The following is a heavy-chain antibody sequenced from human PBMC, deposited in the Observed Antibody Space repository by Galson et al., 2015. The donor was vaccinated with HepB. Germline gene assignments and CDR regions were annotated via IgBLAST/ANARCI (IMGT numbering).Heavy chain of an antibody. CDR3: TKDRTFLTIFGVVPTRVFDY. CDR2: MSGSGDRT. Sequence: SLRLSCAASGFTFSSYAMSWVRQAPGKGLEWVSAMSGSGDRTYYADSVKGRFTISRDNSQNTLYLQMNSLRAEDTAVYYCTKDRTFLTIFGVVPTRVFDYWGQGTLVTVSS. CDR1: GFTFSSYA. J-gene: IGHJ4*02. D-gene: IGHD3-3*01. V-gene: IGHV3-23*01.